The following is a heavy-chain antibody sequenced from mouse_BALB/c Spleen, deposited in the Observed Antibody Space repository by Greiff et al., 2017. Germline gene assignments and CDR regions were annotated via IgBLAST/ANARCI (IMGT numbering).Heavy chain of an antibody. CDR3: ANYEG. J-gene: IGHJ2*01. CDR1: GYTFTSYW. Sequence: QVQLQQPGAELVMPGASVKLSCKASGYTFTSYWMHWVKQRPGQGLEWIGEINPSNGRTNYNEKFKSKATLTVDKSSSTAYMQLSSLTSKDSAVYYCANYEGWGEGTTLTVSA. V-gene: IGHV1S81*02. D-gene: IGHD2-3*01. CDR2: INPSNGRT.